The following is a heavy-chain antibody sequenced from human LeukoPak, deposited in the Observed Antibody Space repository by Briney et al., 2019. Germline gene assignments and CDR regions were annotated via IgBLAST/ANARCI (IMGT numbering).Heavy chain of an antibody. D-gene: IGHD3-10*01. V-gene: IGHV3-74*01. CDR3: AREKITMVRGKYYYGMDV. CDR1: GFTFSSYW. CDR2: INSDGSST. J-gene: IGHJ6*04. Sequence: GGSLRLSCAASGFTFSSYWMNWVRQAPGKGLVWVSRINSDGSSTSYADSVKGRFTISRDNAKNTLYLQMNSLRAEDTAVYYCAREKITMVRGKYYYGMDVWGKGTTVTVSS.